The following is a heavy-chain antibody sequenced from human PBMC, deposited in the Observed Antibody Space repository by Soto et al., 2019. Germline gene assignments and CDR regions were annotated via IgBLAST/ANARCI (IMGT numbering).Heavy chain of an antibody. D-gene: IGHD1-26*01. V-gene: IGHV4-34*01. CDR1: GGSFSGYY. CDR3: ARARGASGSKGGPYYFDY. Sequence: QVQLQQWGAGLLKPSETLSLTCAVYGGSFSGYYWSWIRQPPGKGLAWIGEINHSGSTNYNPSLKSRVTISVDTSKNQFSLKLSSVTAADTAVYYCARARGASGSKGGPYYFDYWGQGTLVTVSS. J-gene: IGHJ4*02. CDR2: INHSGST.